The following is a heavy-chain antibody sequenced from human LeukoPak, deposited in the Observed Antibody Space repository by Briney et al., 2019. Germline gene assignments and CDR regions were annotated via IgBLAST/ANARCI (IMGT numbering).Heavy chain of an antibody. V-gene: IGHV3-74*01. CDR3: ARLVVSYDILTGYYRKTDY. CDR1: GFTFSSYW. Sequence: GGSLRLSCAASGFTFSSYWMHWVRQAPGKGLVWVSRIKSDGSNYYADSVKGRFTISRDNAKNSLYLQMNSLRGEDTAVYYCARLVVSYDILTGYYRKTDYWGQGTLVTVSS. CDR2: IKSDGSN. J-gene: IGHJ4*02. D-gene: IGHD3-9*01.